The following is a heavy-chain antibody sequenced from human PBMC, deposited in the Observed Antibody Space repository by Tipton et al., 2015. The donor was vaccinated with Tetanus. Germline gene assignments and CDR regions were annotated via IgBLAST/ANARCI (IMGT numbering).Heavy chain of an antibody. CDR1: GGGFSKFA. J-gene: IGHJ4*02. D-gene: IGHD3-22*01. V-gene: IGHV1-69*06. CDR3: ARSRGGTRVYYAIAF. Sequence: QLVQSGAEVKKPGSSVKVSCKASGGGFSKFAISWVRQAPGQGLEWMGGVIPVFGTITYAQRFQGRLSITADRSTNTAYMELSRLTSEDTAVYYCARSRGGTRVYYAIAFWGQGTLVTVSS. CDR2: VIPVFGTI.